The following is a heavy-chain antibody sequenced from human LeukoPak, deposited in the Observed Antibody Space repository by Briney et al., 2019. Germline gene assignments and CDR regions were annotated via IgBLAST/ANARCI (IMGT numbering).Heavy chain of an antibody. CDR2: INPSGGST. CDR1: GYTFTSYY. Sequence: ASVKVSCKSSGYTFTSYYMYWVRQAPGQGLEWMGIINPSGGSTSYAQKFQGRVTMTRDTSTSTVYMELNSLRAEDTAVSYCARDRWNTYGGPDYYDGPDYFNYWGRATLLTVSS. J-gene: IGHJ4*02. D-gene: IGHD3-22*01. CDR3: ARDRWNTYGGPDYYDGPDYFNY. V-gene: IGHV1-46*01.